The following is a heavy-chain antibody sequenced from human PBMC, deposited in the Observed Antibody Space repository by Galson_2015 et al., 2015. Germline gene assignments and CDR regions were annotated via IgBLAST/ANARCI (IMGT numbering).Heavy chain of an antibody. Sequence: LRLSCAASGFPFISYSMNWIRQAPGKGLEWISYINGISDNVWYADSVKGRFTISRDNAKNSVYLQMNSLTDGDTAVYYCARYIEASYYYYSYMDVWGKGTTVTVSS. CDR3: ARYIEASYYYYSYMDV. CDR1: GFPFISYS. J-gene: IGHJ6*03. D-gene: IGHD6-13*01. CDR2: INGISDNV. V-gene: IGHV3-48*02.